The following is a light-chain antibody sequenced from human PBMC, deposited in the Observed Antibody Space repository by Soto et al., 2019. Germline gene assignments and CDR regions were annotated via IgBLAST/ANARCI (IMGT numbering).Light chain of an antibody. Sequence: DIQMTQSPSSLSASVGDRVIITCRASQGVDKYLAWFQQKPGKAPKSLIYGASRLQSGVPSRFSGSGSGTHFTLTITNLQPEDFATYYCQHYNSYSEAFGQGTKVELK. V-gene: IGKV1-16*01. CDR3: QHYNSYSEA. J-gene: IGKJ1*01. CDR1: QGVDKY. CDR2: GAS.